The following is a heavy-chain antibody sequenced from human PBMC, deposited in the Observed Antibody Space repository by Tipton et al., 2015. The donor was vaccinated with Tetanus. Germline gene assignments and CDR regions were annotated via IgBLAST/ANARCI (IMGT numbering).Heavy chain of an antibody. CDR1: GFTFSSYG. Sequence: SLRLSCAASGFTFSSYGMHWVRQAPGKGLEWVANIKQDGSAKYYVDSVKGRFTISRDNAKNSLYLQMNSLRAEDTAVYYCARDSTYLFDYWGQGTLVTVSS. V-gene: IGHV3-7*01. CDR3: ARDSTYLFDY. CDR2: IKQDGSAK. D-gene: IGHD2-2*01. J-gene: IGHJ4*02.